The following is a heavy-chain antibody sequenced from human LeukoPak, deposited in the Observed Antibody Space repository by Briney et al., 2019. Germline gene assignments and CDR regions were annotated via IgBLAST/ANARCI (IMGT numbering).Heavy chain of an antibody. D-gene: IGHD1-1*01. CDR2: INHSGST. CDR1: GGSFSGYY. CDR3: ARGSGTPDY. Sequence: SETLSLTCAVYGGSFSGYYWSWIRQPPGKGLEWIGEINHSGSTNYNPSLKSRVTISVDTSKNQFSLKLSPVTAADTAVYYCARGSGTPDYWGQGTLVTVSS. J-gene: IGHJ4*02. V-gene: IGHV4-34*01.